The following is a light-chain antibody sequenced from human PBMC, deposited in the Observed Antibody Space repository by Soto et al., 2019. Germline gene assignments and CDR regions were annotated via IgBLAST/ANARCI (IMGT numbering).Light chain of an antibody. CDR2: GAS. J-gene: IGKJ1*01. V-gene: IGKV1-9*01. Sequence: IQLTQSPSSLSASVGDRVTITCRASQGISSFLAWYQKKPGKAPNLLIYGASTLQSGVPSRFSGGGSGTDFTLPIASLQPEDFATYYCQQLNSYPRTFGQGTKVEVK. CDR3: QQLNSYPRT. CDR1: QGISSF.